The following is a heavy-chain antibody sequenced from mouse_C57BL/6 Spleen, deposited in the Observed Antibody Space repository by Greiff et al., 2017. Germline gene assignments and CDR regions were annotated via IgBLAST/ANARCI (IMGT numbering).Heavy chain of an antibody. J-gene: IGHJ4*01. CDR3: ARSLYYYGSSYVDAMDY. CDR1: GFAFSSSW. D-gene: IGHD1-1*01. CDR2: IYPGDGDT. Sequence: QVQLQQSGPELVKPGASVKISCKASGFAFSSSWMNWVKQRPGKGLEWIGRIYPGDGDTNYTGKFKGKATLTAAKSSSTAYMHLSRLPSEGSSVYFCARSLYYYGSSYVDAMDYWGQGTSVTVSS. V-gene: IGHV1-82*01.